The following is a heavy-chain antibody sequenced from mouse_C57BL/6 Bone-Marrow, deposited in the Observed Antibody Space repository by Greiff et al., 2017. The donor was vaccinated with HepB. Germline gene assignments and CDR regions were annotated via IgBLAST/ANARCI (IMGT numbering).Heavy chain of an antibody. V-gene: IGHV8-8*01. CDR3: ARMRALLRFAY. CDR1: GFSLSTFGMG. D-gene: IGHD1-1*01. J-gene: IGHJ3*01. CDR2: IWWDDDK. Sequence: QVTLKESGPGILQPSQSLSLSCSFSGFSLSTFGMGVGWIRQPSGKGLEWLAHIWWDDDKYYNPALKSRLTISKDTSKNQVFLRIAHEDTADTATYYCARMRALLRFAYWGQGTLVTVSA.